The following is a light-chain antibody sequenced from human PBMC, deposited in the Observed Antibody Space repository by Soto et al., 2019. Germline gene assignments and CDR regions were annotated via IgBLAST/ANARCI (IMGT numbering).Light chain of an antibody. J-gene: IGKJ1*01. CDR2: SAS. V-gene: IGKV3-11*02. CDR1: QSIGAT. CDR3: QHRSNWPRT. Sequence: EIVMTQSPATLSLSPGGRATLSCRASQSIGATLAWYQQTPGQAPRLLIYSASKRAPGFPARFRGGGSGGEFTLPIISRLSPEYVADYYCQHRSNWPRTFGQGTKV.